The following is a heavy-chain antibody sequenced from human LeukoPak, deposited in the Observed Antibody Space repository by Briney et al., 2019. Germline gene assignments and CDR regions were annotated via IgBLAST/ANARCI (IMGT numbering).Heavy chain of an antibody. J-gene: IGHJ4*02. CDR3: ARQEPTLYFDY. CDR2: IYYSGST. CDR1: GGSISSYY. V-gene: IGHV4-59*12. D-gene: IGHD1-26*01. Sequence: PSETLSLTCTVSGGSISSYYWSWIRQPPGKGLEWIGYIYYSGSTNYNPSLKSRVTISVDTSKNQFSLKLSSVTAADTAVYYCARQEPTLYFDYWGQGTLVTVSS.